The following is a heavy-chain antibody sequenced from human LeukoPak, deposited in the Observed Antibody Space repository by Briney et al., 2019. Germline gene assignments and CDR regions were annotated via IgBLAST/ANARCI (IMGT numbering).Heavy chain of an antibody. D-gene: IGHD3-10*01. CDR3: ARTYGSGIFDY. CDR2: ISSSSSTI. J-gene: IGHJ4*02. V-gene: IGHV3-48*01. Sequence: PGGSLRLSCAASGFTFSSYSMNWVRQAPGKGLEWVSYISSSSSTIYYADSVKGRFTISRDNAKNSLYLQMNSLRAEDTAVYYCARTYGSGIFDYWGQGTLVTVSS. CDR1: GFTFSSYS.